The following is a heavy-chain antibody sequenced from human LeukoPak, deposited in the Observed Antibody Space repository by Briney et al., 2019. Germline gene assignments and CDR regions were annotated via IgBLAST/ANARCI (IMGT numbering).Heavy chain of an antibody. CDR3: AKVGIAAAGMVDY. V-gene: IGHV3-30*18. CDR1: GFTFSSYG. Sequence: GRSLRLSCAASGFTFSSYGMHWVRQAPGKGLEWVAVTSYDGSNEYYADSVKGRFTISRDNSKSTLHLQMNSLRAEDTAVYYCAKVGIAAAGMVDYWGQGTLVTVSS. D-gene: IGHD6-13*01. J-gene: IGHJ4*02. CDR2: TSYDGSNE.